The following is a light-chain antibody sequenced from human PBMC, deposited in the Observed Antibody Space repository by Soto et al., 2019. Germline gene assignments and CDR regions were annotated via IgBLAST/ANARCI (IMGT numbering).Light chain of an antibody. CDR3: QSYDDSNRGV. V-gene: IGLV6-57*03. CDR1: SGSIASNY. Sequence: NFMLTQPHSVSESPGKTVTISCTRSSGSIASNYVQWCQQRPGSAPTTVIYEDDQRPSGVPNRFSGSIDSSSNSASLTISGLKTEDEADYYCQSYDDSNRGVFGGGTQLTVL. J-gene: IGLJ3*02. CDR2: EDD.